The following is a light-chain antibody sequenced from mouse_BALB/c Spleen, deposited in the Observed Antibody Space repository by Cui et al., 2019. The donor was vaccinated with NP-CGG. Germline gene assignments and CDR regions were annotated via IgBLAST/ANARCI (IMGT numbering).Light chain of an antibody. Sequence: AVVTQRYALTTSPGETVTHPRRSSTGAVTTSNYANWVQEKPDHLFTGLIGGTNNRVPGVPARFSGSLIGDKAALTITGAQTEDEAIYFCALWYSNHWVFGGGTKLTVL. J-gene: IGLJ1*01. CDR2: GTN. CDR1: TGAVTTSNY. CDR3: ALWYSNHWV. V-gene: IGLV1*01.